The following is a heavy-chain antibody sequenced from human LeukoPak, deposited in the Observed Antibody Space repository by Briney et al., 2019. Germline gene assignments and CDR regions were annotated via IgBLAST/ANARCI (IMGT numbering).Heavy chain of an antibody. CDR2: ISGSGGST. Sequence: GGSLRLSCAASGFTFSSYAMSWVRQAPGKGLEWVSAISGSGGSTYYADSVKGRFTISRDNSKNTLYLQMNSLRAEDTAVYYCAKLYCSSTSCLTSKYFQHWGQGTLVTVSS. V-gene: IGHV3-23*01. CDR1: GFTFSSYA. J-gene: IGHJ1*01. CDR3: AKLYCSSTSCLTSKYFQH. D-gene: IGHD2-2*01.